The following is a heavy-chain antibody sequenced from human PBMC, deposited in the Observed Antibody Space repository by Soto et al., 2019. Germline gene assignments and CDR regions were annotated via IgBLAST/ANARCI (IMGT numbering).Heavy chain of an antibody. V-gene: IGHV1-69*01. Sequence: QVQLVQSGAEVKKTGSSVTVSCKASGVTFSSETISWVRQAPGQGLEWVGGIIPLFGTANYAQKFQGRVTITADESTSTLYIELSSLRSDDTAVYYCATEVGDNSASPFDSWGQGTLVTVSS. CDR3: ATEVGDNSASPFDS. CDR2: IIPLFGTA. CDR1: GVTFSSET. J-gene: IGHJ4*02. D-gene: IGHD1-20*01.